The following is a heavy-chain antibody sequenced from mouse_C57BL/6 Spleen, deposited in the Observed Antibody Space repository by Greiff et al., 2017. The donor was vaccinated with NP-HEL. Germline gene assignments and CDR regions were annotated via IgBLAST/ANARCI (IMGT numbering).Heavy chain of an antibody. CDR2: IYPGSGNT. V-gene: IGHV1-76*01. J-gene: IGHJ1*03. Sequence: VQLQQSGAELVRPGASVKLSCKASGYTFTDYYINWVKQRPGQGLEWIARIYPGSGNTYYNEKFKGKATLTAEKSSSTAYMQLSSLTSEDSAVYFCARGYGSSYWYFDVWGTGTTVTVSS. CDR1: GYTFTDYY. CDR3: ARGYGSSYWYFDV. D-gene: IGHD1-1*01.